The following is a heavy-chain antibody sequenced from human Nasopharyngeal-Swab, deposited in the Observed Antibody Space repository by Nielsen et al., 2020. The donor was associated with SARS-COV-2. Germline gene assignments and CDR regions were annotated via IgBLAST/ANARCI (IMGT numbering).Heavy chain of an antibody. V-gene: IGHV1-3*01. CDR3: ARGLGIFGFPRGGMDV. CDR2: INAGNGNT. D-gene: IGHD3-3*01. Sequence: ASVKVSCKASGYTSTSYAMHWVRQAPGQRLEWMGWINAGNGNTKYSQKFQGRVTITRDTSASTAYMELSSLRSEDTAVYYCARGLGIFGFPRGGMDVWGQGTTVTVSS. J-gene: IGHJ6*02. CDR1: GYTSTSYA.